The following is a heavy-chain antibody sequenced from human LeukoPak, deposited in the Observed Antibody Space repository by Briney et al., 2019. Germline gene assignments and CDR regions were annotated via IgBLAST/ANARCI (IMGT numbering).Heavy chain of an antibody. V-gene: IGHV3-21*01. J-gene: IGHJ4*02. CDR2: ITTTFYT. CDR1: GFTFSSYS. Sequence: PGGSLRLSCAASGFTFSSYSFNWVRQVPGKGLEWVSSITTTFYTYYTDSVKGRFTISRDNAKNSLYLQVISLRAEDTAVYYCASAHYGDYEGFANLNFWGQGTLVTVSS. CDR3: ASAHYGDYEGFANLNF. D-gene: IGHD4-17*01.